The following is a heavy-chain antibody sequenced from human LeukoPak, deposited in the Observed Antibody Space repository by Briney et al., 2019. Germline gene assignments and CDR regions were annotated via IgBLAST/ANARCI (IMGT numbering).Heavy chain of an antibody. CDR1: GDSISNHIYY. CDR2: IYYSEST. V-gene: IGHV4-31*11. CDR3: ARRLLETYYYDSSGYTYAFDI. D-gene: IGHD3-22*01. J-gene: IGHJ3*02. Sequence: SETLSLTCAVSGDSISNHIYYWDSIRQHPGKGLEWIGYIYYSESTYYNPSLKSRVTISVDTSKNQLSLKLSSVTAADTAVYYCARRLLETYYYDSSGYTYAFDIWGQGTLVTVSS.